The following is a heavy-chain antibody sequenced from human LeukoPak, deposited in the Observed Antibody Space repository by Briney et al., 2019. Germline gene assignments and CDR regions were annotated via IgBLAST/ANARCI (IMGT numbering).Heavy chain of an antibody. CDR1: GFAFGDHD. D-gene: IGHD6-13*01. Sequence: GGSLRLYCTASGFAFGDHDMGWFRQAPGKGLVWVGFIRSKPYGGTTEYAASVKGRFTISRDDSKSIAYLQMNSLKTEDTAVYYCTRDVSSSWYEGADYWGQGTLVTVSS. J-gene: IGHJ4*02. CDR2: IRSKPYGGTT. V-gene: IGHV3-49*03. CDR3: TRDVSSSWYEGADY.